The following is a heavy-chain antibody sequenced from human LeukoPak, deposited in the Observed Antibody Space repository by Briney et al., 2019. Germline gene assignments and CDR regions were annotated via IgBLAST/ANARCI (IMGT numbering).Heavy chain of an antibody. J-gene: IGHJ5*02. CDR2: IIPIFGTA. Sequence: SVKVSCKASGGTFSSYAISWVRQAPGQGLEWMGGIIPIFGTANYAQKFQGRVTITTDESTSTAYMKLSSLRSEDTAVYYCARDRDGYNRFGWFDPWGQGTLVTVSS. D-gene: IGHD5-24*01. CDR3: ARDRDGYNRFGWFDP. CDR1: GGTFSSYA. V-gene: IGHV1-69*05.